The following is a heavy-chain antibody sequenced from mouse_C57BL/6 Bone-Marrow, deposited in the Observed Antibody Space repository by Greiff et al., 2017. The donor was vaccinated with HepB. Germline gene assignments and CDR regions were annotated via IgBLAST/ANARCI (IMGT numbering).Heavy chain of an antibody. CDR3: ARNGRATGTFDY. V-gene: IGHV1-42*01. D-gene: IGHD4-1*02. CDR1: GYSFTGYY. CDR2: INPSTGGT. Sequence: VQLQQSGPELVKPGASVKISCKASGYSFTGYYMNWVKQSPEKSLEWIGEINPSTGGTTYNQKFKAKATLTVDKSSSTAYMQLKSLTSEDSAVYYCARNGRATGTFDYWGQGTTLTVSS. J-gene: IGHJ2*01.